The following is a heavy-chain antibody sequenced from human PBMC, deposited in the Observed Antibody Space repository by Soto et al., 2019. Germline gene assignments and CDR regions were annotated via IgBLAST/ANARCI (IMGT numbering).Heavy chain of an antibody. CDR1: GFTFTRYS. Sequence: LRLSCAASGFTFTRYSMNWVRQAPGNGLEWVSSISSTTNYIYYGDSMKGRFTISRDSAKNSLCLEMNSLRAEDTAVYYCARESEDLTSNFDYWGQGTLVTVSS. CDR2: ISSTTNYI. V-gene: IGHV3-21*06. CDR3: ARESEDLTSNFDY. J-gene: IGHJ4*02.